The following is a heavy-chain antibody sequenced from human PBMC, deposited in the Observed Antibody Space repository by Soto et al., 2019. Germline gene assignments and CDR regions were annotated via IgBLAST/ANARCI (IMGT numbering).Heavy chain of an antibody. D-gene: IGHD2-2*02. CDR2: IGGTGNNI. CDR3: PKVNSAIPQWPVSFHY. Sequence: GWSLRLSCAASGFTFGNYAMSWVRQAPGKGLQWVSAIGGTGNNIYYADSVKGRFIISRDKSKNTLYLQMNSLRAEDTAVYYFPKVNSAIPQWPVSFHYWGQGPLVTLSS. CDR1: GFTFGNYA. V-gene: IGHV3-23*01. J-gene: IGHJ4*02.